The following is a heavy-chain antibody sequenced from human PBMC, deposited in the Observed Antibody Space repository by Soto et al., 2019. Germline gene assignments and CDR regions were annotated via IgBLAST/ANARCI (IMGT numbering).Heavy chain of an antibody. J-gene: IGHJ5*02. CDR3: VRDGTKTLRDWFDP. Sequence: SETLSLTCTVSSASISGFYWSWIRKSAGKGLEWIGRIYATGTTDYNPSLKSRVMMSVDTSKKQFSLKLRSVTAADTAVYYCVRDGTKTLRDWFDPWGQGISVTVSS. V-gene: IGHV4-4*07. D-gene: IGHD1-1*01. CDR2: IYATGTT. CDR1: SASISGFY.